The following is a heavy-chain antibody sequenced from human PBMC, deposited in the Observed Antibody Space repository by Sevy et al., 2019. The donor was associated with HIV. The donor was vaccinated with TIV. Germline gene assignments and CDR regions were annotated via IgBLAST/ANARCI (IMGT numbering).Heavy chain of an antibody. D-gene: IGHD6-13*01. CDR2: ISSSSSYI. J-gene: IGHJ6*02. Sequence: GGSLRLSCAASGFTFSSYSMNWVRQAPGKGLEWVSSISSSSSYIYYADSVKGRFTISRDNAKNSLYLQVNSLRAEDTAVYYCARCISIAAAQTYYYYGMDVWGQGTTVTVSS. CDR1: GFTFSSYS. CDR3: ARCISIAAAQTYYYYGMDV. V-gene: IGHV3-21*01.